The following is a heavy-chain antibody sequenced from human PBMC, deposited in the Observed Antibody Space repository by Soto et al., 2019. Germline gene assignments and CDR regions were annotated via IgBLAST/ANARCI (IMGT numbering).Heavy chain of an antibody. CDR2: INPSGGST. Sequence: ASVKVSCKASGYTFTSYYMHWVRQAPGQGLEWMGIINPSGGSTSYAQKFQGRVTMTRDTSTSTVYMELSSLRSEDTAVYYCARDQEGIAAAGRMGTDYYYYGMDVWGQGTTVTVSS. CDR3: ARDQEGIAAAGRMGTDYYYYGMDV. J-gene: IGHJ6*02. V-gene: IGHV1-46*01. CDR1: GYTFTSYY. D-gene: IGHD6-13*01.